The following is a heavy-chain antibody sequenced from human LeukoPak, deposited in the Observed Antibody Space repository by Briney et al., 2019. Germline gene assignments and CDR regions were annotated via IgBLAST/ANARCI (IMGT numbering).Heavy chain of an antibody. CDR1: GGSISSDY. CDR2: IYYSGST. Sequence: SETLSLTCSVSGGSISSDYWSWIRQPPGKELGWFGYIYYSGSTNYNPSLKSRVTISVDTSKNQFPLKLSSVTAADTAVYYCATTYSSSWGYYYYGMDVWGQGTTVTVSS. J-gene: IGHJ6*02. D-gene: IGHD6-13*01. CDR3: ATTYSSSWGYYYYGMDV. V-gene: IGHV4-59*08.